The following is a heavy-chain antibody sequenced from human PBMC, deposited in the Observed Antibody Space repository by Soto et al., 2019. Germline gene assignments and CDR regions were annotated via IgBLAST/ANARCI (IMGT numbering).Heavy chain of an antibody. V-gene: IGHV4-31*03. CDR2: IYYSGST. CDR3: ARDVAAAGTLYFDL. J-gene: IGHJ2*01. D-gene: IGHD6-13*01. Sequence: QVQLQESGPGLVKPSQSLSLTCTVSGGSISSGGYYWSWIRQHPGKGLEWIGYIYYSGSTYYNPSLKSRVTISVDTSKNQFSLKLSSVTAADTAVYYCARDVAAAGTLYFDLWGRGTLVTVSS. CDR1: GGSISSGGYY.